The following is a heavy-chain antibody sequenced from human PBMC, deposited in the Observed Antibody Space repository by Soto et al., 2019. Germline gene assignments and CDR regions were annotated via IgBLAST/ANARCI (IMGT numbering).Heavy chain of an antibody. CDR3: AKDYYYDSTGLFFDS. D-gene: IGHD3-22*01. CDR2: ISASGSSV. Sequence: EVQLLESGGALVQPGGSLRLSCEASGFSLGRYAMSWVRQAPGKGLEWISVISASGSSVSYADPVKGRFTISKDNSENTLFLQVNSLRVEDTAVYYCAKDYYYDSTGLFFDSWGQGTLVTVSS. V-gene: IGHV3-23*01. CDR1: GFSLGRYA. J-gene: IGHJ4*02.